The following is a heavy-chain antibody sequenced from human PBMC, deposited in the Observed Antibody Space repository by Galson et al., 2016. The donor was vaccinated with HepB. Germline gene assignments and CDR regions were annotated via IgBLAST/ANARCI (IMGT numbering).Heavy chain of an antibody. CDR1: GYTFTSYA. Sequence: SVKVSCKASGYTFTSYAVHWVRQAPGQRLEWMGWINAGNGNTKYSQKFQGRGSITRDTSASTTYMGLSSLRSEDTAVYYCARVRKVIVVGDAFDIWGQGTMFTVSS. CDR3: ARVRKVIVVGDAFDI. V-gene: IGHV1-3*01. CDR2: INAGNGNT. D-gene: IGHD3-16*02. J-gene: IGHJ3*02.